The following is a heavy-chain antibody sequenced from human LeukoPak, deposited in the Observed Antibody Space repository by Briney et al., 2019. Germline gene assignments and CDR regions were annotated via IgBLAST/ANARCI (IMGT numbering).Heavy chain of an antibody. Sequence: SVKVSCKASGGTFSSYAISWVRQAPGQGLEWMGGIIPIFGTANYAQKFQGRVTITADESTSTAYMELSSLRSEDTAVYYCASLSDYGDYFDYWGQGTLVTVSS. CDR2: IIPIFGTA. CDR1: GGTFSSYA. CDR3: ASLSDYGDYFDY. J-gene: IGHJ4*02. D-gene: IGHD4-17*01. V-gene: IGHV1-69*13.